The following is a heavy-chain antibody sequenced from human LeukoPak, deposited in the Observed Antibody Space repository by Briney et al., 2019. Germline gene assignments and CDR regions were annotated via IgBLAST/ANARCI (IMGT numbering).Heavy chain of an antibody. CDR2: ISGSGKYI. CDR1: EFTFSSYN. Sequence: GGSLRLSCAASEFTFSSYNMNWVRKAPGKGLEWVSCISGSGKYIYYADSVKGRFTISRDNAKNSLYLQMNSLRAEDTAVYYCAREPFWSGYYSNLHFDYWGQGTLVTVSS. J-gene: IGHJ4*02. V-gene: IGHV3-21*01. CDR3: AREPFWSGYYSNLHFDY. D-gene: IGHD3-3*01.